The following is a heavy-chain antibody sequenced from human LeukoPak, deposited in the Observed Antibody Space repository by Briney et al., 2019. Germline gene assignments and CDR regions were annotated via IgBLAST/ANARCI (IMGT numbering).Heavy chain of an antibody. Sequence: GGSLRLSCAASGFTVSSNYMSWVRQAPGKGLEWVSVIYSGGSTNYADSVKGRFTISSDNSKNTLYLQMNSLRAEDTAVYYCARGYSSSWYSPLDYWGQGTLVTVSS. CDR1: GFTVSSNY. V-gene: IGHV3-66*01. CDR2: IYSGGST. J-gene: IGHJ4*02. D-gene: IGHD6-13*01. CDR3: ARGYSSSWYSPLDY.